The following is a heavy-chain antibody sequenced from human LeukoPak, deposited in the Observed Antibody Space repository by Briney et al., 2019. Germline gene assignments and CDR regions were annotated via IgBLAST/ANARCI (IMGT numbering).Heavy chain of an antibody. J-gene: IGHJ3*02. CDR2: IYYSGST. Sequence: SKTLSLTCTVSGGSISSSSYYWGWIRQPPGKGLEWIGSIYYSGSTYYNPSLKSRVTISVDTSKNQFSLKLSSVTAADTAVYYCASYCSSTSCLRRAFDIWGQGTMVTVSS. CDR3: ASYCSSTSCLRRAFDI. CDR1: GGSISSSSYY. V-gene: IGHV4-39*01. D-gene: IGHD2-2*01.